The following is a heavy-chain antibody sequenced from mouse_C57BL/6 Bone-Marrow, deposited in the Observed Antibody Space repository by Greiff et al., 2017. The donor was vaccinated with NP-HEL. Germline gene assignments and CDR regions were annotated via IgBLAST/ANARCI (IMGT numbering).Heavy chain of an antibody. D-gene: IGHD3-2*02. J-gene: IGHJ3*01. CDR3: TTGGSGYFWFAY. CDR2: IDPENGDT. CDR1: GFNIKDDY. V-gene: IGHV14-4*01. Sequence: EVQLQQSGAELVRPGASVKLSCTASGFNIKDDYMHWVKQRPEQGLEWIGWIDPENGDTEYASKFQGKATITADTSSNTAYQQLSSLTSEDTAVYYCTTGGSGYFWFAYWGQGTLVTVSA.